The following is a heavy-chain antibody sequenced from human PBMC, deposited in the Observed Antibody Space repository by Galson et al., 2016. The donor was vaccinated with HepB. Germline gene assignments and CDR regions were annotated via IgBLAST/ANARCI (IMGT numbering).Heavy chain of an antibody. Sequence: SLRLSCAASGFTVSSNYMNWVRQAPGKGLEWVSVISSAGSTYYADSVKGRFTISRDNSKNTLFLQMNSLRAEDTAVYYCARETHSDSSGFLGAFDIWGQGTMVTVSS. CDR1: GFTVSSNY. J-gene: IGHJ3*02. D-gene: IGHD3-22*01. CDR2: ISSAGST. CDR3: ARETHSDSSGFLGAFDI. V-gene: IGHV3-53*01.